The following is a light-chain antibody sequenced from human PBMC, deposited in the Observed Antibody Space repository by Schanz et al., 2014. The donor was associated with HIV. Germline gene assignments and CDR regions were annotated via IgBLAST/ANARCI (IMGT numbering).Light chain of an antibody. CDR2: DFS. V-gene: IGLV2-14*03. J-gene: IGLJ3*02. CDR1: SSDVFDFNF. CDR3: SSYTTTNTWL. Sequence: SPFPSITISCTVASSDVFDFNFVSWYQQHPGKAPKLMIYDFSDRPSGISSRFSGSKSGNTASLTISALQAEDEADYYCSSYTTTNTWLFGGGTKL.